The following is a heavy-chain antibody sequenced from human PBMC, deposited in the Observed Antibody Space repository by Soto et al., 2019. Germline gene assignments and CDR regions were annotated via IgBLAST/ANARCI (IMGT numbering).Heavy chain of an antibody. V-gene: IGHV3-30*18. J-gene: IGHJ5*02. CDR1: GFTFSTSG. Sequence: QVQLVESGGGVVQSGRSLRLSCAASGFTFSTSGMHWIRQAPGKGLEWVAIISHDGGATYYVDSVKGRFTISRDTDKNTLQLQMDSLTAEDTATYFCAKYWGSSGWYSWFDPWGQGTLVTVSS. CDR2: ISHDGGAT. CDR3: AKYWGSSGWYSWFDP. D-gene: IGHD2-2*01.